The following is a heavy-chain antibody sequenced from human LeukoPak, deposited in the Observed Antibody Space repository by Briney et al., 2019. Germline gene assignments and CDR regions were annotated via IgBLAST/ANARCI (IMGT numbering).Heavy chain of an antibody. Sequence: SETLPLTCTVSGGSISSHYWSWIRQSPGKGLEWFGYIYYSGSTNYNPSLKSRVTISVDTSKNQLSLKLSSVTAAGTAVYYCARDRGIAVAEYYFDYWGQGTLVTVSS. CDR2: IYYSGST. J-gene: IGHJ4*02. V-gene: IGHV4-59*11. CDR3: ARDRGIAVAEYYFDY. D-gene: IGHD6-19*01. CDR1: GGSISSHY.